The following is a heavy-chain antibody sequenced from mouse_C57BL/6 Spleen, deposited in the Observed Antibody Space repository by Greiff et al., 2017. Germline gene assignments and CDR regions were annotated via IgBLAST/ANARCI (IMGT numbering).Heavy chain of an antibody. Sequence: VQLQQSGAELVKPGASVKISCKASGYTFTDYYINWVKQRPGQGLEWIGKIGPGSGSTYYNKKFKGKATLTADNSSSTAYMQLSSLTSEDSAVYFSAKSSYYYGSYWYFDVWGTGTTVTVSS. V-gene: IGHV1-77*01. CDR3: AKSSYYYGSYWYFDV. CDR1: GYTFTDYY. CDR2: IGPGSGST. J-gene: IGHJ1*03. D-gene: IGHD1-1*01.